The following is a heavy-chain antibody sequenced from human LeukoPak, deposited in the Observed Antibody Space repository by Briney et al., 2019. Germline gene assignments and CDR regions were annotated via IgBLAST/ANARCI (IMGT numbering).Heavy chain of an antibody. CDR3: AKQSQGSSSWYYFDY. CDR2: ISGSGGST. Sequence: GGSLRLSCAASGFTFSNYAMTWVRQAPGKGLEWVSAISGSGGSTYYADSVRGRFTISRDTSKNTLYLQMNSLRAEDTAVYYCAKQSQGSSSWYYFDYWGQGTLVTVSS. CDR1: GFTFSNYA. D-gene: IGHD6-13*01. J-gene: IGHJ4*02. V-gene: IGHV3-23*01.